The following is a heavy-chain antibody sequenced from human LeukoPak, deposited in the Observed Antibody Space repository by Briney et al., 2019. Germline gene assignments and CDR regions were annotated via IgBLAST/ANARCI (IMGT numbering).Heavy chain of an antibody. CDR3: ARDAAGFYYGSNWFDP. Sequence: ASVKVSCKASGYTFTSYGISWVRQAPGQGHEWMGWISAYNGNTNYAQKLQGRVTMTTDTSTSTAYMELSSLRSEDTAVYYCARDAAGFYYGSNWFDPWGQGTLVTVSS. CDR2: ISAYNGNT. D-gene: IGHD3-10*01. V-gene: IGHV1-18*01. CDR1: GYTFTSYG. J-gene: IGHJ5*02.